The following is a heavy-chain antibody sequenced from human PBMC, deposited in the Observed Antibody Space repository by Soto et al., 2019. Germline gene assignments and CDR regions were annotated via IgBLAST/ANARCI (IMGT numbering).Heavy chain of an antibody. V-gene: IGHV1-69*13. CDR3: ATTNYGSGQIGWFDP. J-gene: IGHJ5*02. CDR2: IIPIFGTA. CDR1: GGTFSSYA. Sequence: ASVKVSCKASGGTFSSYAISWVRQAPGQGLEWMGGIIPIFGTANYAQKFQGRVTITADESTSTAYMELSSLRSEDTAVYYCATTNYGSGQIGWFDPWGQGTLVTVSS. D-gene: IGHD3-10*01.